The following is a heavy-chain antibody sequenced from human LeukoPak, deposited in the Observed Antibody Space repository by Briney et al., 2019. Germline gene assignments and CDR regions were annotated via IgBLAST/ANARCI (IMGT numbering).Heavy chain of an antibody. CDR3: ARHAEGGGYYDSSGYYPKYLTHHTTFDY. V-gene: IGHV3-21*01. Sequence: GGSLRLSCAASGFTFSSYSMNWVRQAPGKGLEWVSSISSSSYIYYADSVKGRFTISRDNAKNSLYLQMNSLRAEDTAVYYCARHAEGGGYYDSSGYYPKYLTHHTTFDYWGQGTLVTVSS. CDR2: ISSSSYI. J-gene: IGHJ4*02. CDR1: GFTFSSYS. D-gene: IGHD3-22*01.